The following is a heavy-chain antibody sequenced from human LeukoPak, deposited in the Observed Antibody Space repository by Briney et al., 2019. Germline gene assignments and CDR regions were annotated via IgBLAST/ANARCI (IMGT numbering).Heavy chain of an antibody. CDR1: GYTFTGYY. Sequence: ASVKVSCKASGYTFTGYYMHWVRQARGQGLEWMGWINPNSGGTNYAQKFQGRVTMTRDTSISTAYMELSRLRSDDTAVYYCARGSYYDILTGHLDDYYYMDVWGKGTTVTISS. D-gene: IGHD3-9*01. CDR2: INPNSGGT. CDR3: ARGSYYDILTGHLDDYYYMDV. J-gene: IGHJ6*03. V-gene: IGHV1-2*02.